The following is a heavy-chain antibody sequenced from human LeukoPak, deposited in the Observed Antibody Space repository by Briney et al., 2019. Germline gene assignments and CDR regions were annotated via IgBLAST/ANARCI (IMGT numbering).Heavy chain of an antibody. J-gene: IGHJ4*02. CDR1: GFTFSSYA. CDR2: ISGSGGST. D-gene: IGHD3-10*01. Sequence: PGGSLRLSCAASGFTFSSYAMSWVRQAPGKGLEWVSAISGSGGSTYYADSVKGRFTISRDNSKNTLYLQMNSLRAEDTAVYCCAKSRGFGELRSYYFDYWGQGTLVTVSS. V-gene: IGHV3-23*01. CDR3: AKSRGFGELRSYYFDY.